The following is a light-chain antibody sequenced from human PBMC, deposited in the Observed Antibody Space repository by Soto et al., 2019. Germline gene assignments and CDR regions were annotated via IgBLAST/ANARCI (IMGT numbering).Light chain of an antibody. CDR3: QQSYSTPRT. CDR2: XXX. J-gene: IGKJ1*01. V-gene: IGKV1-5*01. CDR1: QSISNW. Sequence: DIQMTQSPSTLPASVGDRVTITCRASQSISNWLAWYQQKPGTAPKILXXXXXXXXXXXPSRFSGSGSGTEFTLTISSLQPDDFATYYCQQSYSTPRTFGQGTKVDI.